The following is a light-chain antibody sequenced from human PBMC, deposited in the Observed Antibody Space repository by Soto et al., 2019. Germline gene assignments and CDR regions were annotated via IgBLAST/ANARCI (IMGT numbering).Light chain of an antibody. CDR2: GAS. J-gene: IGKJ1*01. V-gene: IGKV3-20*01. CDR1: QSINNNY. CDR3: KQYGGSPRT. Sequence: EILLTQSPGTLSLSPGERATLSCRASQSINNNYLAWYQQKRGQAPRLLIYGASSRATGIPDRFSGSGSGIAFTLTISRLEPEDFAVYYCKQYGGSPRTFGQGTKVEIK.